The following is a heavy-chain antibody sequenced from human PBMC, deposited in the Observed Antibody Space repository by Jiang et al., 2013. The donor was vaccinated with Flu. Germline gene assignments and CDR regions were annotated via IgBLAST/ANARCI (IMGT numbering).Heavy chain of an antibody. CDR2: SFLLTLIP. D-gene: IGHD7-27*01. V-gene: IGHV5-51*01. J-gene: IGHJ2*01. Sequence: VKKPGESLKISCQASGYTFARYWIGWVRQMPGKGLDGWGSSFLLTLIPNTSPSFQGQVTISVDKSINTAYLQWSSLKTSDTAIYYCARRSTNWPHYYFELWGRGTLGHCLL. CDR1: GYTFARYW. CDR3: ARRSTNWPHYYFEL.